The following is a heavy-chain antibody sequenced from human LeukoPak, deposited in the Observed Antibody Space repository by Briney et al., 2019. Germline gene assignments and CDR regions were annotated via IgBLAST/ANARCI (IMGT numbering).Heavy chain of an antibody. CDR2: ISSSSSTI. V-gene: IGHV3-48*01. Sequence: GGSLRLSCAASGFTFSSYSMNWVRQAPGEGLEWVSYISSSSSTIYYADSAKGRFTISRDNSKNTLYLQMNSLRAEDTAVYYCAREAAAGPMGNWFDPWGQGTLVTVSS. CDR1: GFTFSSYS. CDR3: AREAAAGPMGNWFDP. J-gene: IGHJ5*02. D-gene: IGHD6-13*01.